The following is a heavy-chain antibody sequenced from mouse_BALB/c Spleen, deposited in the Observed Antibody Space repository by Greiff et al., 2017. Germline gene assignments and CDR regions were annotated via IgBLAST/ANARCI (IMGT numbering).Heavy chain of an antibody. CDR1: GYPFSSSW. CDR2: IYPGDGDT. V-gene: IGHV1-82*01. Sequence: QVQLQQSGPELVKPGASVKISCKASGYPFSSSWMNWVKQRPGQGLEWIGRIYPGDGDTNYNEKFKGKATLTADTTSSTAYMQLSSLTSEDSAIYSCASAYYRYDEDYWGQGTTLTVSS. J-gene: IGHJ2*01. CDR3: ASAYYRYDEDY. D-gene: IGHD2-14*01.